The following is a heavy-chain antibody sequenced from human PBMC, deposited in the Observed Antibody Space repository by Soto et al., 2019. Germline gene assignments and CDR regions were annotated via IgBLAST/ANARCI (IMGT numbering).Heavy chain of an antibody. Sequence: ASVKVSCKASGGTFSSYAISWVRQAPGQGLEWMGGIIPIFGTANYAQKFQGRVTITADESTSTAYMELSSLRSEDTAVYYCAREAVGHCSGGSCYVDYWGQGTLVTVSS. CDR3: AREAVGHCSGGSCYVDY. D-gene: IGHD2-15*01. CDR1: GGTFSSYA. J-gene: IGHJ4*02. V-gene: IGHV1-69*13. CDR2: IIPIFGTA.